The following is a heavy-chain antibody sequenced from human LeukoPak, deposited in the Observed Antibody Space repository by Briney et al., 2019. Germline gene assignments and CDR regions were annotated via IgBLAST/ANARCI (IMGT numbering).Heavy chain of an antibody. D-gene: IGHD1-26*01. CDR1: GFTFSTYA. CDR3: AKRRELLTGEFDY. J-gene: IGHJ4*02. CDR2: ISGSGDTT. Sequence: PGGSLRLSCEASGFTFSTYAMSWVRQAPGKGLEWVSGISGSGDTTFYADSVKGRFTISRDNSMNTVYVQMNSLRAEDTAVYYCAKRRELLTGEFDYWGQGTLVTVSS. V-gene: IGHV3-23*01.